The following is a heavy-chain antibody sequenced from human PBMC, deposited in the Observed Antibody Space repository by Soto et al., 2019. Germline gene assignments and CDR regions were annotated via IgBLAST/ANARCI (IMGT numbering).Heavy chain of an antibody. CDR3: ARDFYESSGYCDY. J-gene: IGHJ4*02. Sequence: ASVKVSCKAYGYTFRTYGLSWVRQAPGQGLEWMGWISAYTGNTVYTQRLKGRLTLATDTSTGTAYMELRSLRLDDTAVYYCARDFYESSGYCDYWGQGTLVTVSS. D-gene: IGHD3-22*01. CDR1: GYTFRTYG. CDR2: ISAYTGNT. V-gene: IGHV1-18*01.